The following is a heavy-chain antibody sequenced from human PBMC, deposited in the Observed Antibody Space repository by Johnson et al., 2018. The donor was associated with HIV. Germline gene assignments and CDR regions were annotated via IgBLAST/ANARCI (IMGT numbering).Heavy chain of an antibody. D-gene: IGHD6-13*01. CDR3: AKTYSSSWYALDI. J-gene: IGHJ3*02. V-gene: IGHV3-9*01. CDR1: GFTFDEYS. Sequence: EVQLVESGGGLVQPGRYLTLSCAASGFTFDEYSMHWVRQAPGRGLEWVSGNSWNSGSIGYVDSVKGGFTISRDKFKNSLYLQMNSLRAEDTAVYYWAKTYSSSWYALDIWGQGTMVTVSS. CDR2: NSWNSGSI.